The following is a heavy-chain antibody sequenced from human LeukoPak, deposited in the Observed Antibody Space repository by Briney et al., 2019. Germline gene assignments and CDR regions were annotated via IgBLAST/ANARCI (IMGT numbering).Heavy chain of an antibody. V-gene: IGHV4-39*01. D-gene: IGHD5-24*01. Sequence: PSETLSLTCTVSGGSISSYYWGWIRQPPGKGLEWIGSIYYSGSTYYNPSLKSRVTISVDTSKNQFSLKLSSVTAADTAVYYCARRRDGYNFLFDYWGQGTLVTVSS. CDR2: IYYSGST. CDR3: ARRRDGYNFLFDY. J-gene: IGHJ4*02. CDR1: GGSISSYY.